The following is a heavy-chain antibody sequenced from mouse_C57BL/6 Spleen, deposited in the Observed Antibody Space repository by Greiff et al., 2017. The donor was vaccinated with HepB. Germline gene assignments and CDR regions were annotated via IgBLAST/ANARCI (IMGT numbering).Heavy chain of an antibody. D-gene: IGHD1-1*01. CDR1: GYTFTSYW. CDR3: ARELTTGVAFDY. V-gene: IGHV1-7*01. Sequence: VQLQQSGAELAKPGASVKLSCKASGYTFTSYWMHWVKQRPGQGLEWIGYINPSSGYTKYNQKFKDKATLTADKSSRTAYMQLSSLTYEDSAVYYCARELTTGVAFDYWGQGTTLTVSS. CDR2: INPSSGYT. J-gene: IGHJ2*01.